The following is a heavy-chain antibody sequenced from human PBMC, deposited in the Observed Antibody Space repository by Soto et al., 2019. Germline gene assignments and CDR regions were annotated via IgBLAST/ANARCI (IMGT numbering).Heavy chain of an antibody. D-gene: IGHD2-2*01. CDR1: GGSISSSSYY. J-gene: IGHJ4*02. CDR2: IYYSGST. V-gene: IGHV4-39*01. CDR3: ARLAVPAAVDY. Sequence: SETLSLTCTVSGGSISSSSYYWGWIRQPPGKGLEWIGSIYYSGSTYYNPSLESRVTISVDTSKNQFSLKLSSVTAADTAVYYCARLAVPAAVDYWGQGTLATVSS.